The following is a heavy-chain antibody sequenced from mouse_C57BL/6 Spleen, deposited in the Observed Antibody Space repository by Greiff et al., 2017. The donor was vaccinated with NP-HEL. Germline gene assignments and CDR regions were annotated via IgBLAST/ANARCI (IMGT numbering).Heavy chain of an antibody. Sequence: QVQLQQPGAELVKPGASVKLSCKASGYTFTSYWMHWVKQRPGQGLEWIGMIHPNSGSTNYNEKFKSKATLTVDKSSSTAYMQLSSLTSEDSAVYYCASAIATVVATNFEVWGTGTTVTVAS. D-gene: IGHD1-1*01. CDR1: GYTFTSYW. CDR3: ASAIATVVATNFEV. CDR2: IHPNSGST. J-gene: IGHJ1*03. V-gene: IGHV1-64*01.